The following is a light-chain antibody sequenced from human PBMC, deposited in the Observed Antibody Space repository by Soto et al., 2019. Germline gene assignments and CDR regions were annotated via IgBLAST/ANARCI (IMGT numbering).Light chain of an antibody. CDR2: EGS. CDR3: SSYAASNNLGV. V-gene: IGLV2-8*01. CDR1: SSDVGGHNY. J-gene: IGLJ2*01. Sequence: QSALTQPPSASGSPGQSVTISCIGTSSDVGGHNYVSWYQQHPGKAPKLMIYEGSKRPSGVPDRFSGSKSGNTGSLTVSGLQAEDEADYYCSSYAASNNLGVFGGGTKRTV.